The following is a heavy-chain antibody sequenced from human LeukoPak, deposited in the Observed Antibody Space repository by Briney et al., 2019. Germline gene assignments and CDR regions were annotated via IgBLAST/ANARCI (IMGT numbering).Heavy chain of an antibody. D-gene: IGHD3-22*01. Sequence: GGSLRLSCAASTFTFNNAWVNWVRQAPGKGLEWVGRINSKTDGGTRDYAAPVKGRFTISRDDSTNTLYLQMNSLTTEDTAVYYCTSGRGFYYDTWDQGTLVTVSS. CDR3: TSGRGFYYDT. V-gene: IGHV3-15*07. CDR2: INSKTDGGTR. J-gene: IGHJ5*02. CDR1: TFTFNNAW.